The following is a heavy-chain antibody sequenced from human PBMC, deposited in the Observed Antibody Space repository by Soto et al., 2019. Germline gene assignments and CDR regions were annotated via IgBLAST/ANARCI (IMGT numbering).Heavy chain of an antibody. D-gene: IGHD6-19*01. V-gene: IGHV3-23*01. J-gene: IGHJ4*02. CDR2: VSASGLNT. CDR3: ARYSSGWSEYYFDY. CDR1: GFTFSTYA. Sequence: GGSLRLSCAASGFTFSTYAMAWVRQAPGKGLEWVSGVSASGLNTDYADPVKGRFYISRDNSKNTLYLRMNSLRAEDTAVYYCARYSSGWSEYYFDYWGQGTLVTVSS.